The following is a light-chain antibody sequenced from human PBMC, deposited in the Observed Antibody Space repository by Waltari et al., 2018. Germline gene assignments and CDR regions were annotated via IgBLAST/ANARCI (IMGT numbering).Light chain of an antibody. CDR2: SAS. CDR3: LQSYSGQWT. CDR1: QTVSDY. Sequence: IQMNQSPSSLSASVGDRVTITCRASQTVSDYVNWYQGKAVKAPSLLIYSASKLHTGVPSRFSGSGSGTHFTLTISSLQPDDFATYYCLQSYSGQWTFGQGTKVEIK. V-gene: IGKV1-39*01. J-gene: IGKJ1*01.